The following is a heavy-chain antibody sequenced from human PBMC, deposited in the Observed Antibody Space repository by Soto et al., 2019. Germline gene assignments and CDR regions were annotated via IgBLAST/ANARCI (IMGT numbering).Heavy chain of an antibody. CDR2: IYYSGST. V-gene: IGHV4-59*01. Sequence: SETLSLTCTVSGGSISSYYWSWIRQPPGKGLEWIGYIYYSGSTNYNPSLKSRVTISVDTSKNQFSLKLSSVTAADTAMYYCAADLTGLGLYPLDVWGQGTTVTVSS. J-gene: IGHJ6*02. CDR3: AADLTGLGLYPLDV. CDR1: GGSISSYY. D-gene: IGHD3-16*01.